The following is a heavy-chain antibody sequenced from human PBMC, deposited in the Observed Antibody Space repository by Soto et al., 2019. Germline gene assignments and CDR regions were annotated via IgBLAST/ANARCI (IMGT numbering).Heavy chain of an antibody. CDR2: IYYSGST. D-gene: IGHD2-2*01. CDR1: GGAINRYY. V-gene: IGHV4-59*01. J-gene: IGHJ5*02. Sequence: PSETLSLTCTGSGGAINRYYWSWIRQPPGKGLEWIGYIYYSGSTNYNPSLKSRVTISVDTSKNQFSLKLNSVTAADTAVYYCVRVRRYADSGYWFDLWGHRTRVTV. CDR3: VRVRRYADSGYWFDL.